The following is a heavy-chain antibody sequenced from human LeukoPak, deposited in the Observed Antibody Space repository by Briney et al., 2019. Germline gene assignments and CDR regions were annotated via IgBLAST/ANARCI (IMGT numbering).Heavy chain of an antibody. V-gene: IGHV3-30-3*01. D-gene: IGHD6-19*01. Sequence: PGGSLRLSCAASGFTFSSYAMHWVRQAPGKGLEWVAVISYDGSNKYYADSVKGRFTISRDNSKNTLYLQMNSLGAEDTAVYYCARDQGGSGWLDYWGQGTLVTVSS. J-gene: IGHJ4*02. CDR2: ISYDGSNK. CDR3: ARDQGGSGWLDY. CDR1: GFTFSSYA.